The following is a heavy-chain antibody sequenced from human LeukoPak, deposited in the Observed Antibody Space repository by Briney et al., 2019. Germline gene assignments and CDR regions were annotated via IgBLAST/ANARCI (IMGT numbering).Heavy chain of an antibody. D-gene: IGHD6-19*01. V-gene: IGHV4-59*08. J-gene: IGHJ4*02. CDR1: GGSISSYY. CDR2: IYYSGST. CDR3: ASLPRSIAVAGTGDY. Sequence: SVTLSLTCTVSGGSISSYYWSWIRQPPGKGLEWIGYIYYSGSTNYNPSLKSRVTISVDTSKNQFSLKLSSVTAADTAVYYCASLPRSIAVAGTGDYWGQGTLVTVSS.